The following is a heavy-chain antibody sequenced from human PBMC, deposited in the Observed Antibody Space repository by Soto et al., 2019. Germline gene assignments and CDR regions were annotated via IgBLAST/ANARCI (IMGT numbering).Heavy chain of an antibody. CDR3: ARGLSVATVTKSTNYFDY. J-gene: IGHJ4*02. V-gene: IGHV4-59*12. CDR2: IYYSGTT. CDR1: GGSIRSYY. Sequence: SETLSLTCTVSGGSIRSYYWSWIRQHPGKGLEWIGYIYYSGTTYYNPSLKSRVTISVDTSKNQFSLKLSSVTAADTAVYYCARGLSVATVTKSTNYFDYWGQGTLVTV. D-gene: IGHD4-17*01.